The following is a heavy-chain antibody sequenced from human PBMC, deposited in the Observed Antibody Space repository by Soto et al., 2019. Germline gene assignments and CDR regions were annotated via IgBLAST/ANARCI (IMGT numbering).Heavy chain of an antibody. J-gene: IGHJ4*02. Sequence: QVQLQESGPGMVKPSETLSLTCTVSGGSISSYYWSWIRQPPGKGLEWIGYIYYSGSTNYNPSLTSRVTISVDTSKNQFSLKLSSVTAADTAVYYYASQYGDNDYWGQGTLVTVSS. CDR1: GGSISSYY. CDR2: IYYSGST. V-gene: IGHV4-59*08. D-gene: IGHD4-17*01. CDR3: ASQYGDNDY.